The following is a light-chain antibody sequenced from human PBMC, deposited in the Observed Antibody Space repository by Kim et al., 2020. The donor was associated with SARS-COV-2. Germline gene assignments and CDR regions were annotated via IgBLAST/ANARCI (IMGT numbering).Light chain of an antibody. V-gene: IGLV3-9*01. Sequence: SYELTQPLSVSVALGQTARITCGGNNIGTKNVHWYQQKPGQAPVLVIYRDYNRPSVIPERFSGSNSGNTATLTISRAQAGDEADYYCQASDSSTVVFGGG. J-gene: IGLJ2*01. CDR2: RDY. CDR1: NIGTKN. CDR3: QASDSSTVV.